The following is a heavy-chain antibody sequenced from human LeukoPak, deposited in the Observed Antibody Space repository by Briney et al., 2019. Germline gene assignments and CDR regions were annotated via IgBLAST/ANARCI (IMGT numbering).Heavy chain of an antibody. CDR3: ARSAMVRGIIINCDY. D-gene: IGHD3-10*01. CDR2: ISAYNGNP. V-gene: IGHV1-18*04. Sequence: ASVKVSCKASGYTFTSYGISWVRQAPGQGLEWMGWISAYNGNPNYAEKLQDRVTMTTDTSTSTAYMELRSLRSDDTAVYYCARSAMVRGIIINCDYWGQGTLVTVSS. CDR1: GYTFTSYG. J-gene: IGHJ4*02.